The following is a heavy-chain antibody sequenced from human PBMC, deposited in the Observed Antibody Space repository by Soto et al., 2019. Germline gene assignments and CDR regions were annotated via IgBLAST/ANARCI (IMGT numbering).Heavy chain of an antibody. CDR1: RDTFTSYY. CDR2: INAGNGNT. J-gene: IGHJ6*03. Sequence: ASVKVSCKASRDTFTSYYINWVRQAPGQRLEWMGWINAGNGNTKYSQKFQGRVTITRDTSASTAYMELSSLRSEDTAVYYCAREGGYYYYYYMDDWGKGTTVTVSS. D-gene: IGHD2-15*01. CDR3: AREGGYYYYYYMDD. V-gene: IGHV1-3*01.